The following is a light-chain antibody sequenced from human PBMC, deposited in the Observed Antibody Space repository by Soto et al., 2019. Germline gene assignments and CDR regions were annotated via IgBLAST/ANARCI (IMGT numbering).Light chain of an antibody. Sequence: EIVLTQSPGTLSLSPGERATLSCRASQSVSSGFLAWYQQKPGQAPRLLIYGASSRATGIPERFSGSGSGTDFTLTISRLEPEDFAVYYCQQYGRSVTFGGGTKVEIK. CDR1: QSVSSGF. V-gene: IGKV3-20*01. CDR3: QQYGRSVT. J-gene: IGKJ4*01. CDR2: GAS.